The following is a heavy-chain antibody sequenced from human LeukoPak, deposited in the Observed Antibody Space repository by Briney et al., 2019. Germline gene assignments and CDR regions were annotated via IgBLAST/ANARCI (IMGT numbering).Heavy chain of an antibody. CDR3: ARGGGAAASDF. D-gene: IGHD6-13*01. Sequence: ASVKVSCKAYGYTFTSYCITWVRQAPGQGLEWMGWINPDNGNTNYAQTLQGRFTITTDTSTSKAYREMRRLRSADTAVYYRARGGGAAASDFWGQGTLVTVSS. V-gene: IGHV1-18*01. CDR1: GYTFTSYC. CDR2: INPDNGNT. J-gene: IGHJ4*02.